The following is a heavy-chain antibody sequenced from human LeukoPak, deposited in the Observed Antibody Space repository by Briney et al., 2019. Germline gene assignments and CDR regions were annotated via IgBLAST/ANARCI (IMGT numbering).Heavy chain of an antibody. J-gene: IGHJ4*02. Sequence: SETLSLTCTVSGGSISSYYWSWIRQPPGKGLEWIGYIYYSGSTNYNPSLKSRVTISVDTSKNQFSLKLSSVTAADTAVYYCARSFSGYFDYWGQGTLVTVSS. CDR3: ARSFSGYFDY. V-gene: IGHV4-59*12. D-gene: IGHD3-22*01. CDR2: IYYSGST. CDR1: GGSISSYY.